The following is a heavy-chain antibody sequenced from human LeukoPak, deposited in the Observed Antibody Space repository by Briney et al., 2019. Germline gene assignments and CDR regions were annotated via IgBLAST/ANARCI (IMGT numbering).Heavy chain of an antibody. V-gene: IGHV3-53*01. CDR1: GFTVSGNY. J-gene: IGHJ4*02. D-gene: IGHD4-23*01. CDR2: IYSGGTT. CDR3: ARRTGGYSHPYDY. Sequence: GGSLRLSCAVSGFTVSGNYMSWVRQAPGKGLEWVSLIYSGGTTYYADSVKGRFTISRDNSKNTLYLQMNSLRAEDTAVYYCARRTGGYSHPYDYWGQGILVTVSS.